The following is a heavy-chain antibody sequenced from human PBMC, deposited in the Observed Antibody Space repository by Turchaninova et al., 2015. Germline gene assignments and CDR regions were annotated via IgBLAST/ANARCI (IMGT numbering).Heavy chain of an antibody. V-gene: IGHV2-5*02. Sequence: QIPLKESGPTLVKPTQTLTLTCTFSGFSLSNSGVGVGWIRQPPGKALEWLIVIYWDDDKRYSPSLKSRLTITKDTSKNQVVLTMTNMDPVDTATYYCAHVVGENWGREVYFDYWGQGTLVTVSS. CDR1: GFSLSNSGVG. D-gene: IGHD2-15*01. CDR2: IYWDDDK. J-gene: IGHJ4*02. CDR3: AHVVGENWGREVYFDY.